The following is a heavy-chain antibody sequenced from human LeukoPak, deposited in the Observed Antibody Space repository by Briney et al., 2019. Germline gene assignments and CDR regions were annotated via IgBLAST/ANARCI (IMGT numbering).Heavy chain of an antibody. Sequence: GGSLRLSCAASGFTFSSYAMHWVRQAPGKGLEWVAFIRYDGSNEYYADSVKGRFTISRDNSKNTLYLQMNSLRAEDTAVYYCAKDFWSGYYTGYYFDYWGQGTLVTVSS. CDR3: AKDFWSGYYTGYYFDY. CDR2: IRYDGSNE. J-gene: IGHJ4*02. V-gene: IGHV3-30*02. CDR1: GFTFSSYA. D-gene: IGHD3-3*01.